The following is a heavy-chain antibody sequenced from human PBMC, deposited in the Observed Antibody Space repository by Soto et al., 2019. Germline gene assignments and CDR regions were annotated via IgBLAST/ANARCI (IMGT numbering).Heavy chain of an antibody. CDR2: IYHSGST. CDR3: ARGYYDILTGYYETYYYYYGMDV. D-gene: IGHD3-9*01. V-gene: IGHV4-4*02. J-gene: IGHJ6*02. CDR1: GGSISSSNW. Sequence: SETLSLTCAVSGGSISSSNWWSWVRQPPGKGLEWIGEIYHSGSTNYNPSLKSRVTISVDKSKNKFSLKLSSVTAADTAVYYCARGYYDILTGYYETYYYYYGMDVWGQGTTVT.